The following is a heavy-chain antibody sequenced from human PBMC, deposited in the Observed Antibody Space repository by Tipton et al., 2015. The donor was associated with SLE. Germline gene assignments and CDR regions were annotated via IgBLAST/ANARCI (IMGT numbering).Heavy chain of an antibody. J-gene: IGHJ4*02. CDR1: GGSFSGYY. CDR2: INHSGST. CDR3: ARGRGNYGSGSYPFDY. V-gene: IGHV4-34*01. D-gene: IGHD3-10*01. Sequence: TLSLTCAVYGGSFSGYYWSWIRQPPGKGLEWIGEINHSGSTNYNPSLKSRVTISVDTPKNQFSLKLSSVTAADTAVYYCARGRGNYGSGSYPFDYWGQGTLVTVSS.